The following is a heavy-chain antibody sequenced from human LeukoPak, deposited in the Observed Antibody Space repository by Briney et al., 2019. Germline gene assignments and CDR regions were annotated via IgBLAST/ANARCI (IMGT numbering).Heavy chain of an antibody. Sequence: GGSLRLSCAASKFTFSVYWMSWVRQAPGKGLEWVANINQDGSEKYYVDSVKGRFSISRDNAKNSLFLQMNSLRDENTAVYFCARSHRSFASGSGDYWGQGTLVTVSS. V-gene: IGHV3-7*05. CDR2: INQDGSEK. CDR3: ARSHRSFASGSGDY. J-gene: IGHJ4*02. D-gene: IGHD3-10*01. CDR1: KFTFSVYW.